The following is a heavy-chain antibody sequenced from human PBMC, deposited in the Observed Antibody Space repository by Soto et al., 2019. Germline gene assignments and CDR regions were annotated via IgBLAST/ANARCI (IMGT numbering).Heavy chain of an antibody. CDR1: GGSFSAYY. CDR3: GYGDYIDY. J-gene: IGHJ4*02. D-gene: IGHD4-17*01. Sequence: SGTLSLTCAVYGGSFSAYYWSWIRQPPGKGLEWIGEINHSGSTNYNPSLKSRVTISVDTSKNQFSLKLSSVTAADTAVYYCGYGDYIDYWGQGTLVTVSS. CDR2: INHSGST. V-gene: IGHV4-34*01.